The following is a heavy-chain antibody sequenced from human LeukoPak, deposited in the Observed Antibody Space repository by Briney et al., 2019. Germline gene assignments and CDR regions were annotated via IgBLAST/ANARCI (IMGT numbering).Heavy chain of an antibody. D-gene: IGHD2-15*01. J-gene: IGHJ4*02. V-gene: IGHV3-23*01. Sequence: GGTLRLSCAASGFTFSSYALSWVRRAPGKGLEWVSATSSSDAGKYYADSVRGRSTISRDNSRNTMYLQMNSLRVEDAAVYYCAKAPVTSCRGAFCYPFDSWGQGTLVTVSS. CDR2: TSSSDAGK. CDR3: AKAPVTSCRGAFCYPFDS. CDR1: GFTFSSYA.